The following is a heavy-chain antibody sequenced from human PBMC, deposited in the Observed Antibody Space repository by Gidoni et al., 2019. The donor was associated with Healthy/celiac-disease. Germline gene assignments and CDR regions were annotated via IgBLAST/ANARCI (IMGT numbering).Heavy chain of an antibody. Sequence: QVQLQESGPGLVKPSETLSLTCTVSGCSISSYYWSWIRQPPGKGLEWIGYIYYSGSTNYNPSLKSRVTISVDTSKNQFSLKLSSVTAADTAVYYCARDRIGYSYGSVNYYYYMDVWGKGTTVTVSS. V-gene: IGHV4-59*01. J-gene: IGHJ6*03. CDR2: IYYSGST. CDR1: GCSISSYY. D-gene: IGHD5-18*01. CDR3: ARDRIGYSYGSVNYYYYMDV.